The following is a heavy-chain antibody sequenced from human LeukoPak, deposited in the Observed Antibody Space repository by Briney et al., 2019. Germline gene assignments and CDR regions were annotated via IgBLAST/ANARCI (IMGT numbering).Heavy chain of an antibody. J-gene: IGHJ3*02. CDR2: IIPIFGTT. CDR1: GGTFSSYA. D-gene: IGHD3-22*01. V-gene: IGHV1-69*13. Sequence: ASVKVSCKASGGTFSSYATSWVRQAPGQGLEWMGGIIPIFGTTNYAQKFQGRVTITADESTSTAYMELSRLRSDDTAVYYCARVHLVVIKAFDIWGQGTMVTVSS. CDR3: ARVHLVVIKAFDI.